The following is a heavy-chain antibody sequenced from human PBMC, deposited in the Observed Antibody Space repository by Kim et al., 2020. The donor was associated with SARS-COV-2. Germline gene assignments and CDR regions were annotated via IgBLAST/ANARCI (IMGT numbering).Heavy chain of an antibody. D-gene: IGHD4-17*01. CDR2: INTNTGNP. CDR3: AREWDYGDYGGHYYYYGMDV. CDR1: GYTFTSYA. J-gene: IGHJ6*02. Sequence: ASVKVSCKASGYTFTSYAMNWVRQAPGQGLEWMGWINTNTGNPTYAQGFTGRFVFSLDTSVSTAYLQISSLKAEDTAVYYCAREWDYGDYGGHYYYYGMDVWGQGTTVTVSS. V-gene: IGHV7-4-1*02.